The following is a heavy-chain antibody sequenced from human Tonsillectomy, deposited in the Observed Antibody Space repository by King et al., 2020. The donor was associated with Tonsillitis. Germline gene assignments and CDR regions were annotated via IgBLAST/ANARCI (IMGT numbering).Heavy chain of an antibody. CDR3: ARDGGYCSSTSCYTLNYFDY. CDR2: ISSSSSTI. J-gene: IGHJ4*02. V-gene: IGHV3-48*01. D-gene: IGHD2-2*02. CDR1: GFTFSSYS. Sequence: VQLVESGGGLVQPGGSLRLSCAASGFTFSSYSMNWVRQAPGKGLEVVSYISSSSSTIYYAASVRGRFTISRDNAKNSLYLQMNSLRAEDTAVYYCARDGGYCSSTSCYTLNYFDYWGQGTLVTVSS.